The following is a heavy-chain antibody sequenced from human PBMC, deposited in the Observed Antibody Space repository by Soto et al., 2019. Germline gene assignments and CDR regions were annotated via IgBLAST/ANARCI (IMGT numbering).Heavy chain of an antibody. CDR1: GGTFSSYT. D-gene: IGHD4-17*01. J-gene: IGHJ4*02. V-gene: IGHV1-69*02. Sequence: QVQLVQSGAEVKKPGSSVKVSCKASGGTFSSYTISWVRQAPGQGLEWMGRIIPILGIANYAQKFQGRVTITADKSTSTAYMELSSLRSEDTAVYYCATHHDYGDYADYWGQGTLVTVSS. CDR3: ATHHDYGDYADY. CDR2: IIPILGIA.